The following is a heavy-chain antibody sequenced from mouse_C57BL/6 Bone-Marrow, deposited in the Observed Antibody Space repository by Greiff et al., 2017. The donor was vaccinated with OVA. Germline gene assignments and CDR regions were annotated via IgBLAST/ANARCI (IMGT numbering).Heavy chain of an antibody. V-gene: IGHV5-9-1*02. J-gene: IGHJ1*03. CDR3: TRWRLLWYFDV. D-gene: IGHD2-3*01. CDR2: ISRGGDYI. CDR1: GFTFSSYA. Sequence: EVMLVESGEGLVKPGGSLKLSCAASGFTFSSYAMSWVRQTPEKRLEWVAYISRGGDYIYYADTVKGRFTISRDNARNTLYLQMSSLKSEDAAMYYCTRWRLLWYFDVWGTGTTVTVSS.